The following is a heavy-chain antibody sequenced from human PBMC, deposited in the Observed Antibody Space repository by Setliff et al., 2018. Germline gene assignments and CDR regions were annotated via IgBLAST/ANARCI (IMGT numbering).Heavy chain of an antibody. CDR1: GYTLTNYY. V-gene: IGHV1-46*01. CDR3: ASYERYCYGGSCYYFDY. Sequence: GASVKVSCKASGYTLTNYYMHWVRQAPGQGLEWMGIIHPSGGSTTYAQKFQGRVTMTRDTSTGTVNMELSSLRSEDTAVYYCASYERYCYGGSCYYFDYWGQGTLVTVSS. D-gene: IGHD2-15*01. CDR2: IHPSGGST. J-gene: IGHJ4*02.